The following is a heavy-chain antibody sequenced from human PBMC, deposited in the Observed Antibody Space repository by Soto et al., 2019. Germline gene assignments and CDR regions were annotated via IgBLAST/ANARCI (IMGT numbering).Heavy chain of an antibody. CDR1: GFTFSSYA. CDR3: ARELRYFDWFQSNYYYGMDV. Sequence: GGSLRLSCAASGFTFSSYAMRWVRQAPGKGLEWVAVISYDGSNKYYADSVKGRFTISRDNSKNTLYLQMNSLRAEDTAVYYCARELRYFDWFQSNYYYGMDVWGQGPTVTVSS. V-gene: IGHV3-30-3*01. CDR2: ISYDGSNK. J-gene: IGHJ6*02. D-gene: IGHD3-9*01.